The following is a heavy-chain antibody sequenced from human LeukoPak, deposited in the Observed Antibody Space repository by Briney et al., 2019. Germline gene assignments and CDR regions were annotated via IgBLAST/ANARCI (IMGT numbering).Heavy chain of an antibody. CDR3: ARKTLVVPGDY. V-gene: IGHV3-20*04. D-gene: IGHD2-2*01. J-gene: IGHJ4*02. CDR2: INWNGGNT. CDR1: GFTVSSDH. Sequence: TGGSLRLSCAASGFTVSSDHMSWVRQAPGKGLEWVSGINWNGGNTGYADSVKGRFTISRDNAKNSLYLQMNSLRAEDTALYYCARKTLVVPGDYWGQGTLVTVSS.